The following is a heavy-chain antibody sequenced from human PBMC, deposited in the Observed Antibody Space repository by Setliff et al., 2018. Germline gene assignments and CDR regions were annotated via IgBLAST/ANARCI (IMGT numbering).Heavy chain of an antibody. CDR3: AKVQVPAAILVANYYYGMDV. J-gene: IGHJ6*02. V-gene: IGHV3-23*01. Sequence: GGSLRLSCAASGFTFSSYAMSWVRQAPGKGLEWVSAISGSGGSTYYADSVKGRFTISRDNSKNTLYLQMNSLRAEDTAVYYCAKVQVPAAILVANYYYGMDVWGQGTTVTV. CDR1: GFTFSSYA. D-gene: IGHD2-2*01. CDR2: ISGSGGST.